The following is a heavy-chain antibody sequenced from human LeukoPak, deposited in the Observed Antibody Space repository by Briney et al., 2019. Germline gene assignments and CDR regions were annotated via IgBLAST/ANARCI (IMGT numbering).Heavy chain of an antibody. CDR3: ARELRTSPPNYYYGMDV. V-gene: IGHV4-59*01. Sequence: SETLSLTCTVSGGSISSYYWSWIRQPPGKRLEWIGYIYYSGSTNYNPPLKSRVTISVDTSKNQFSLKLSSVTAADTAVYYCARELRTSPPNYYYGMDVWGQGTTVTVSS. J-gene: IGHJ6*02. CDR2: IYYSGST. CDR1: GGSISSYY.